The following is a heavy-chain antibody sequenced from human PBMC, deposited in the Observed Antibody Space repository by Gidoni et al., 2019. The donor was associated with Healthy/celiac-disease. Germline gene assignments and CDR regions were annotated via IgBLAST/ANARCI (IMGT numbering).Heavy chain of an antibody. CDR3: ARGGIVVVPDYYYGMDV. D-gene: IGHD2-2*01. V-gene: IGHV3-33*01. J-gene: IGHJ6*02. Sequence: QVQLVESGGGVVQPGRSLRLSCAASGFTFSSYGMHLVRQAPGKGLEWVAVIWYDGSNKYYADSVKGRFTISRDNSKNTLYLQMNSLRAEDTAVYYCARGGIVVVPDYYYGMDVWGQGTTVTVSS. CDR2: IWYDGSNK. CDR1: GFTFSSYG.